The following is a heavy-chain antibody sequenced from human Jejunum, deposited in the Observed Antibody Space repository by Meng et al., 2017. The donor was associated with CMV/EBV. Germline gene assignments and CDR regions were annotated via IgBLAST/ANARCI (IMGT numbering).Heavy chain of an antibody. J-gene: IGHJ1*01. CDR1: GFTFSSYW. Sequence: SGFTFSSYWMHWVRQITGKGLEWVSCIPSAGGSTRYGDSVKGRFTISRDNDKNTVFLQMNSLRDEDTGIYYCAAAPSGLGFTGDTGWGQGTLVTVSS. CDR3: AAAPSGLGFTGDTG. CDR2: IPSAGGST. D-gene: IGHD1-1*01. V-gene: IGHV3-74*01.